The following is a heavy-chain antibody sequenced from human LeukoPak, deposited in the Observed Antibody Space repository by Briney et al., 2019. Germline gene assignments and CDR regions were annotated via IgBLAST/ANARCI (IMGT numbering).Heavy chain of an antibody. D-gene: IGHD3-10*01. J-gene: IGHJ4*02. CDR3: ARGGYYGSGSYYFDY. CDR1: GGSISSGDYY. CDR2: IYYSGST. Sequence: SETLSLTCTVSGGSISSGDYYWSWIRQPPGKGLEWIGYIYYSGSTYYNPPLKSRVTISVDTSKNQFSLKLSSVTAADTAVYYCARGGYYGSGSYYFDYWGQGTLVTVSS. V-gene: IGHV4-30-4*01.